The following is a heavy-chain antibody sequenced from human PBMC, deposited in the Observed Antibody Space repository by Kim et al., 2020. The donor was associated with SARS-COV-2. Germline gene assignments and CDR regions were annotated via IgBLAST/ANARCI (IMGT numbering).Heavy chain of an antibody. CDR3: AAGSGSWPDFDY. CDR2: IYYSGST. Sequence: SETLSLTCTVSGGSISSSSYYWGWIRQPPGKGLEWIGSIYYSGSTYYNPSLKSRVTISVDTSKNQFSLKLSSVTAADTAVYYCAAGSGSWPDFDYWGQGTLVTVSS. V-gene: IGHV4-39*01. J-gene: IGHJ4*02. D-gene: IGHD3-10*01. CDR1: GGSISSSSYY.